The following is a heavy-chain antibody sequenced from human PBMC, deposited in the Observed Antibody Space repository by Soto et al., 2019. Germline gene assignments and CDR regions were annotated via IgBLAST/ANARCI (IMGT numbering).Heavy chain of an antibody. J-gene: IGHJ4*02. Sequence: QVQLVESGGGVVQPGRSLRLSCAASGFTFSSYGMHWVRQAPGKGLEWVAVISYDGSNKYYADSVKGRFTISRDNSKNTLYLQMNSLRAEDTAVYYCAKSRSGYDSGNIYFDYWGQGTLVTVSS. D-gene: IGHD5-12*01. V-gene: IGHV3-30*18. CDR2: ISYDGSNK. CDR3: AKSRSGYDSGNIYFDY. CDR1: GFTFSSYG.